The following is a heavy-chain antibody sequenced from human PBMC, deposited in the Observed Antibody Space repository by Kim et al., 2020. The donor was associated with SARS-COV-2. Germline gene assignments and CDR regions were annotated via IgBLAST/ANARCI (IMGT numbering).Heavy chain of an antibody. CDR3: ARRGSGSVDYYYYGMDV. V-gene: IGHV4-59*08. CDR1: GGSISSYY. D-gene: IGHD3-10*01. CDR2: IYYSGST. J-gene: IGHJ6*02. Sequence: SETLSLTCTVSGGSISSYYWSWIRQPPGKGLEWIGYIYYSGSTNYNPSLKSRVTISVDTSKNQFSLKLSSVTAADTAVYYCARRGSGSVDYYYYGMDVWGQGTTVTVSS.